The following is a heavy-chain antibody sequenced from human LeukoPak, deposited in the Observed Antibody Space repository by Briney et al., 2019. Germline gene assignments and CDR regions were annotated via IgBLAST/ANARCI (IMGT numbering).Heavy chain of an antibody. Sequence: SETLTLTCTVSGGSINSNYWTWIRQPAGKGLECIGRISTSGITNYSPSLKSRVNISLDKSKNQFSLIPASVTAADTALYYCAREASIAAAGWISDYWGQGTLVTVSS. CDR3: AREASIAAAGWISDY. V-gene: IGHV4-4*07. CDR1: GGSINSNY. J-gene: IGHJ4*02. CDR2: ISTSGIT. D-gene: IGHD6-13*01.